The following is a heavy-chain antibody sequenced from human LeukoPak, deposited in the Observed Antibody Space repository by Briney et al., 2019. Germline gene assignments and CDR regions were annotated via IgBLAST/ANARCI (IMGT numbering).Heavy chain of an antibody. J-gene: IGHJ6*03. CDR2: ISSSGSTI. V-gene: IGHV3-11*01. D-gene: IGHD1-7*01. CDR1: GFTFSDYY. Sequence: SLLLSCAASGFTFSDYYMSWIRPAPGRGLEWVSYISSSGSTIYYTDSVKGRFTISRDNSKNSLYLQMNSLSAEDTAVYYCAKLRSSSFYYYYMDGWGKGATVAVCS. CDR3: AKLRSSSFYYYYMDG.